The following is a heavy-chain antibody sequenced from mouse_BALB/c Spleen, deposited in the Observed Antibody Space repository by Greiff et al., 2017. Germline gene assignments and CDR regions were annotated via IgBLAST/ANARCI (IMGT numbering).Heavy chain of an antibody. Sequence: GGGLVQPKGSLKLSCAASGFTFNTNAMNWVRQAPGKGLEWVARIRSKSNNYATYYADSVKDRFTISRDDSQSMLYLQMNNLKTEDTAMYYCVRTARADYYAMDYWGQGTSVTVSS. CDR1: GFTFNTNA. D-gene: IGHD3-2*01. V-gene: IGHV10S3*01. CDR3: VRTARADYYAMDY. CDR2: IRSKSNNYAT. J-gene: IGHJ4*01.